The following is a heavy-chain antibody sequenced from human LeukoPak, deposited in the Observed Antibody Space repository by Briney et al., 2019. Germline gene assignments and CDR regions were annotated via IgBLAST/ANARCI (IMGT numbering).Heavy chain of an antibody. J-gene: IGHJ4*02. V-gene: IGHV4-39*02. CDR1: AVAHNTVDDT. CDR3: ATDGSRNHFLFDY. D-gene: IGHD3-10*01. CDR2: INYYGRT. Sequence: SQTLCLTRAVSAVAHNTVDDTCGWIPEPPGKGLGWMGGINYYGRTYYKPSPKNRLTITVETSKNKFSLMLRTVIAAAAAVYYCATDGSRNHFLFDYWGQGTLVTVSS.